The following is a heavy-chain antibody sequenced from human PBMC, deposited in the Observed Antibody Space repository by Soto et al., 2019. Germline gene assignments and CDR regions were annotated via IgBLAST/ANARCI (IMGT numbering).Heavy chain of an antibody. Sequence: SGPTLVNPTQTLTLTCTFSGFSLSTSGVGVGWIRQPPGKALEWLALIYWDDDKRYSPSLKSRLTITKDTSKNQVVLTMTNMDPVDTATYYCAHRRLKAAAGTVVTWFDPWGQGTLVTVSS. V-gene: IGHV2-5*02. J-gene: IGHJ5*02. CDR3: AHRRLKAAAGTVVTWFDP. CDR2: IYWDDDK. CDR1: GFSLSTSGVG. D-gene: IGHD6-13*01.